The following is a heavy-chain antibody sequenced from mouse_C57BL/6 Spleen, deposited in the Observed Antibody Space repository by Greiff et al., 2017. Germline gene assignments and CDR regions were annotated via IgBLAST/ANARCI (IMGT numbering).Heavy chain of an antibody. D-gene: IGHD1-1*01. V-gene: IGHV1-20*01. J-gene: IGHJ4*01. Sequence: EVQLQQSGPELVKPGDSVKISCKASGYSFTGYFMNWVMQSHGKSLEWIGRINPYNGDTFYNQKFKGKATLTVDKSSSTAHMELRSLTSEDSAVYYCARDGSRGGYAMDYWGQGTSVTVSS. CDR3: ARDGSRGGYAMDY. CDR2: INPYNGDT. CDR1: GYSFTGYF.